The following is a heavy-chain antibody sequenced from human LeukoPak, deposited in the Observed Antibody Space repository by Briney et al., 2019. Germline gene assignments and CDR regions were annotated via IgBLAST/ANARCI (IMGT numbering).Heavy chain of an antibody. D-gene: IGHD3-10*01. CDR2: IYYSGST. CDR3: ARTDITARSDDY. CDR1: AGSISSSSYY. Sequence: SETLSLTCTVSAGSISSSSYYWGWIRQPPGKGLEWIGSIYYSGSTYYNPSLKSRVTISVDTSKNQFSLKLSSVTAADTAVYYCARTDITARSDDYWGQGTLVTVSS. J-gene: IGHJ4*02. V-gene: IGHV4-39*01.